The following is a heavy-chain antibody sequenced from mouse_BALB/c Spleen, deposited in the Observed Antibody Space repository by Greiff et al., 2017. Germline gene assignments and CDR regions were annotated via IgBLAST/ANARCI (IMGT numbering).Heavy chain of an antibody. CDR2: ISNLAYSI. CDR1: GFTFSDYG. J-gene: IGHJ3*01. V-gene: IGHV5-15*02. D-gene: IGHD1-1*01. CDR3: ARPYYAGFAY. Sequence: EVKLVESGGGLVQPGGSRKLSCAASGFTFSDYGMAWVRQAPGKGPEWVAFISNLAYSIYYADTVTGRFTISRENAKNTLYLEMSSLRSEDTAMYYCARPYYAGFAYWGQGTLVTVSA.